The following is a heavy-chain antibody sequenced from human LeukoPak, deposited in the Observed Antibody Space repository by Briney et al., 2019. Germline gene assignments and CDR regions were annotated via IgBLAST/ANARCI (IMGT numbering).Heavy chain of an antibody. Sequence: SVKVSCKASGGTFSSYAISWVRQAPGQGLEWMGRIIPILGIANYAQKFQGRVTITADKSTSTAYMELSSLRSDDTAVYYCARSGYCSGGSCYSSAFDIWGQGTMVTVSS. CDR2: IIPILGIA. CDR1: GGTFSSYA. CDR3: ARSGYCSGGSCYSSAFDI. J-gene: IGHJ3*02. D-gene: IGHD2-15*01. V-gene: IGHV1-69*04.